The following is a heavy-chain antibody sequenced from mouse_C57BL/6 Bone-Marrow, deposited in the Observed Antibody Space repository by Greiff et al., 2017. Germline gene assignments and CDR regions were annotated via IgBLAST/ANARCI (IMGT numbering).Heavy chain of an antibody. CDR1: GFNIKDYY. Sequence: VQLQQSGAELVKPGASVKLSCTASGFNIKDYYMHWVKQRTEQGLEWIGRIDPADGDTKYAPKFQGKATITADTSSTTAYLPLSSRTSEDTAVYYCGRLTRVEARDYWGQGATLTVSS. V-gene: IGHV14-2*01. CDR3: GRLTRVEARDY. CDR2: IDPADGDT. J-gene: IGHJ2*01. D-gene: IGHD1-1*01.